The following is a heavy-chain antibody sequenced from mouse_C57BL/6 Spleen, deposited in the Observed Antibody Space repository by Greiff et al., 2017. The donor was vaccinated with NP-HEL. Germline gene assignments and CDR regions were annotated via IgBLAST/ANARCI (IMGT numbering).Heavy chain of an antibody. CDR3: ARNPPYDYDVNYYAMDY. CDR2: IWSGGST. Sequence: VQLKESGPGLVQPSQSLSITCTVSGFSLTSYGVHWVRQSPGKGLEWLGVIWSGGSTDYNAAFISRLSISKDNSKSQVFFKMNSLQADDTAIYYCARNPPYDYDVNYYAMDYWGQGTSVTVSS. CDR1: GFSLTSYG. D-gene: IGHD2-4*01. V-gene: IGHV2-2*01. J-gene: IGHJ4*01.